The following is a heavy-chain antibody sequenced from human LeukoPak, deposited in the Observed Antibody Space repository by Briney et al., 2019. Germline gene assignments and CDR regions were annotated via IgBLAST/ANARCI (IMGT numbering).Heavy chain of an antibody. CDR3: AKDRVAYCGGDCYYDF. J-gene: IGHJ4*02. CDR1: GFTFSSYS. Sequence: GGSRRLSCAASGFTFSSYSMNWVRKSPGKGLEWFSYIISSSTYIYYADSVKGRFTISRDNAKTSLYLQMNSLRADDTAVYYCAKDRVAYCGGDCYYDFWGQGTLVTVSS. V-gene: IGHV3-21*01. CDR2: IISSSTYI. D-gene: IGHD2-21*02.